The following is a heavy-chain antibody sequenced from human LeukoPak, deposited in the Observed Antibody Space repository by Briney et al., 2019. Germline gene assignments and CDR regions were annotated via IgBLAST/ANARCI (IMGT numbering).Heavy chain of an antibody. CDR3: TRDAYSTSSSGFDP. CDR1: GYTFRTYG. Sequence: ASVKVSCKASGYTFRTYGINWVRQAPGQGLEWMGWISAYNGNTNYAQKLQGRVTMTTDTSTSTAYMELRNLRSDDTAVYYCTRDAYSTSSSGFDPWGQGTLVTVSS. D-gene: IGHD6-6*01. J-gene: IGHJ5*02. V-gene: IGHV1-18*01. CDR2: ISAYNGNT.